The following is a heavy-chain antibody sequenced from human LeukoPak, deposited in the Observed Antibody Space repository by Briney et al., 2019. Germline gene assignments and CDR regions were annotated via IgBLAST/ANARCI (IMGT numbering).Heavy chain of an antibody. Sequence: PSETLSLTCAVSGGSISSGGYSWSWIRQPPGKGLEWIGYIYHSGSTYYNPSLKSRVTISVDRSKNQFSLKLSSVTAADTAVYYCARSPQDHDSSGYYLLGVFDIWGQGTMVTVSS. CDR1: GGSISSGGYS. V-gene: IGHV4-30-2*01. CDR2: IYHSGST. CDR3: ARSPQDHDSSGYYLLGVFDI. J-gene: IGHJ3*02. D-gene: IGHD3-22*01.